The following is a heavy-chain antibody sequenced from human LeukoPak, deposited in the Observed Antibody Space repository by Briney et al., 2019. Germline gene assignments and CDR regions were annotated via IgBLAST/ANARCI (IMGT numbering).Heavy chain of an antibody. CDR3: AKDSRNLPFDY. CDR1: GFIVSSNY. CDR2: IYAGGST. J-gene: IGHJ4*02. V-gene: IGHV3-53*05. D-gene: IGHD1-14*01. Sequence: GGSLRLSCAASGFIVSSNYLSWVRQAPGKGLEWVSSIYAGGSTYYADSVKGRFTISRDNSKNTLYLQMNSLRAEDTAVYYCAKDSRNLPFDYWGQGTLVTVSS.